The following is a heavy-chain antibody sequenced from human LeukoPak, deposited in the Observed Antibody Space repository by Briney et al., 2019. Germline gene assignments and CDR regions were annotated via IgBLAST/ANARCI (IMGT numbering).Heavy chain of an antibody. J-gene: IGHJ5*02. D-gene: IGHD2-2*02. Sequence: ASVKVSCKASGYTFTSYGISWVRQAPGQGLEWMGWISAYNGNTNYAQKLQGRVTMTTDTSTSTAYMELRSLRSDDTAVYYCARGVPAALRLATWFDPWGQGTLVTVSS. CDR1: GYTFTSYG. CDR2: ISAYNGNT. CDR3: ARGVPAALRLATWFDP. V-gene: IGHV1-18*01.